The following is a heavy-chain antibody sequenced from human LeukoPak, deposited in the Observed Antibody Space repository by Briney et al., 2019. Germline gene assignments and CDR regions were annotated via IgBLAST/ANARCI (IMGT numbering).Heavy chain of an antibody. CDR3: DRFAAGPDPYYP. V-gene: IGHV1-24*01. J-gene: IGHJ5*02. CDR1: GYTLTELS. CDR2: FDPEDGET. D-gene: IGHD6-25*01. Sequence: ASVKVSCKVSGYTLTELSMHWVRQAPGKGLEWMGGFDPEDGETIYAQNFQGRVTMTEDTSTDTAYMELNNLTSEDTAVYYCDRFAAGPDPYYPWGQGTLVTVSS.